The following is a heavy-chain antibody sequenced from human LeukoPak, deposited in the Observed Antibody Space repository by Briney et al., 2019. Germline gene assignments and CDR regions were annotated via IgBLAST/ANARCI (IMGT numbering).Heavy chain of an antibody. J-gene: IGHJ5*02. CDR3: ARGGITGTKRDRRFDP. V-gene: IGHV1-18*01. CDR1: GYTFTSYA. CDR2: ISASNGNT. Sequence: GASVKVSCKASGYTFTSYAITWVRQVRGQGLQWVGWISASNGNTDYAQSFRGRATMTTDTSTSTAYMELRSLRSDDTAVYYCARGGITGTKRDRRFDPWGQGTLVTVSS. D-gene: IGHD1-20*01.